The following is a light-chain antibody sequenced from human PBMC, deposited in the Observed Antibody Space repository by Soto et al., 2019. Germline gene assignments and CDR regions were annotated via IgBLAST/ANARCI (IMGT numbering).Light chain of an antibody. CDR2: AAS. CDR1: QSTSSF. CDR3: QQSYTTPWT. Sequence: DIQMTQSPSSLSAFVGDRVIITCRASQSTSSFLNWYQQKPGKAPKLLIYAASSLQSGVPSRFSGSGSGADFTLTISSLQPEDFATYYCQQSYTTPWTFGQGTKVEIK. V-gene: IGKV1-39*01. J-gene: IGKJ1*01.